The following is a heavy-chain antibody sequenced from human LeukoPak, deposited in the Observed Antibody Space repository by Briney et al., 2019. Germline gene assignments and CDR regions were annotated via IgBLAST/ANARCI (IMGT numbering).Heavy chain of an antibody. CDR2: ISAYNGHT. D-gene: IGHD4-17*01. Sequence: GASVKVSCKASGYSFDNFGIILVRQAPGQGLEWMGWISAYNGHTKYAQNLQGRLTITTDTSTSTAYMELRTLRSDDTAVYYCARDLGYGDYGYWGQGTLVTVSS. V-gene: IGHV1-18*01. J-gene: IGHJ4*02. CDR1: GYSFDNFG. CDR3: ARDLGYGDYGY.